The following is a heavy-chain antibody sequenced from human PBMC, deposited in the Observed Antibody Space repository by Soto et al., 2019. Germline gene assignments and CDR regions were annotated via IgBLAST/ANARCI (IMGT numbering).Heavy chain of an antibody. CDR3: ARETGYCRGGTCYDGFDI. D-gene: IGHD2-15*01. CDR1: GFTLSNYW. CDR2: INSDGSST. Sequence: EVQLVESGGGLVQPGGSLRLSCVASGFTLSNYWMHWVRQAPGKGLVWVSGINSDGSSTSYADSVKGRFTISRDNAKNTLYVQMNSLSAEDTAVYYCARETGYCRGGTCYDGFDIWGQGTMVTVSS. V-gene: IGHV3-74*01. J-gene: IGHJ3*02.